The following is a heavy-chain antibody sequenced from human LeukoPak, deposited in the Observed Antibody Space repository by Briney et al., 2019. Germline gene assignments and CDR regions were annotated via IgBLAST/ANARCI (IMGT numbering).Heavy chain of an antibody. CDR1: GGSISSSSYY. CDR2: IYYSGST. D-gene: IGHD3-22*01. Sequence: SETLSLTCTVSGGSISSSSYYWDWIRQPPGKGLEWIGSIYYSGSTYYNPSLKSRVTISVDTSKNQFSLKLSSVTAADTAVYYCARHTGGGERYYYDSSGYHPYYFDYWGQGTLVTVSS. CDR3: ARHTGGGERYYYDSSGYHPYYFDY. J-gene: IGHJ4*02. V-gene: IGHV4-39*01.